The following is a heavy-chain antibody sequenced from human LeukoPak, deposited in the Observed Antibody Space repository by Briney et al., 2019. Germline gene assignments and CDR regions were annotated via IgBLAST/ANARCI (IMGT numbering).Heavy chain of an antibody. V-gene: IGHV3-23*01. D-gene: IGHD3-10*01. Sequence: GGSLRLSCAASGFTFSSYAMSWVRQAPGKGLEWVSAISGSGGSTYYADSVKGRFTISRDNSKNTLYLQMNSLRAEDTAVYYCATMGRGVGAFDYWGRGTLVTVSS. CDR3: ATMGRGVGAFDY. CDR2: ISGSGGST. CDR1: GFTFSSYA. J-gene: IGHJ4*02.